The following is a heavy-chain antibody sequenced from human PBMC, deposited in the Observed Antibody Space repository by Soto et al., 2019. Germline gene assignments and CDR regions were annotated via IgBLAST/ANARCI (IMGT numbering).Heavy chain of an antibody. D-gene: IGHD4-17*01. J-gene: IGHJ4*02. Sequence: SGSMSLTCTVSGGSISNYYWSWIRQPPGKGLEWIGCVYYSGSTNYNPSLKSRVTISVDTSKHQFSLKLTSVTAADTAVYYCTREQTSTVVTKRGPGTLVTVS. CDR2: VYYSGST. V-gene: IGHV4-59*01. CDR1: GGSISNYY. CDR3: TREQTSTVVTK.